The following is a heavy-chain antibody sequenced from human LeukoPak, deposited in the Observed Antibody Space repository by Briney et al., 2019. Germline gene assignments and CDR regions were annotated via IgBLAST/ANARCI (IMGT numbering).Heavy chain of an antibody. J-gene: IGHJ4*02. CDR3: ARVVGATHFDC. Sequence: GGSLRLSCAASGFAFSGYSMNWVRQAPGRGPEWVSLISTTSTSIYYADSVRGRFTISRDNAKNSLYLQMNSLRAEDTAVYYCARVVGATHFDCWGQGTLVTVST. D-gene: IGHD1-26*01. CDR1: GFAFSGYS. CDR2: ISTTSTSI. V-gene: IGHV3-21*06.